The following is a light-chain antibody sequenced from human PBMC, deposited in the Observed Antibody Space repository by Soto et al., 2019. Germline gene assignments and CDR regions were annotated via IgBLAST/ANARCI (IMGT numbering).Light chain of an antibody. CDR2: GAS. Sequence: EIVLTQSPGTLSLSPGERATLSCRASHNININYLAWYQKKPGQCPRVLMYGASSRATGIPDRFSGSGSGTDFTLTITRLEPEDFATYYCQQYDTSPRTFGQGTKVEIK. J-gene: IGKJ1*01. V-gene: IGKV3-20*01. CDR3: QQYDTSPRT. CDR1: HNININY.